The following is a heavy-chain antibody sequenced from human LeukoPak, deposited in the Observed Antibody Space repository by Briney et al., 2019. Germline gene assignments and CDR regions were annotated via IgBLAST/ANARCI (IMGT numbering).Heavy chain of an antibody. CDR2: IRYDGSDK. CDR3: AKISYYDSSGPFDY. Sequence: GGSLRLSCAASGFTLSSYGMHWVRQAPGKGLEWVAFIRYDGSDKYYADSVKGRFTISKDNSKNTLYLQMNSLRAGDTAVYYCAKISYYDSSGPFDYWGQGTLVTVSS. V-gene: IGHV3-30*02. D-gene: IGHD3-22*01. CDR1: GFTLSSYG. J-gene: IGHJ4*02.